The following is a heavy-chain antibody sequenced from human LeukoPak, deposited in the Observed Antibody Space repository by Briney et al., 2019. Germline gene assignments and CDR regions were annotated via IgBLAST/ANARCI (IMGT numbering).Heavy chain of an antibody. CDR2: INHSGST. CDR1: GGSFSGYY. J-gene: IGHJ4*02. CDR3: ARVRGYHFDY. Sequence: SETLSLTCAVYGGSFSGYYWSWIRQPPGKGLEWIGEINHSGSTNYNPSLKSRATISVDTSKNQFSLKLSSVTAADTAVYYCARVRGYHFDYWGQGTLVTVSS. V-gene: IGHV4-34*01. D-gene: IGHD5-18*01.